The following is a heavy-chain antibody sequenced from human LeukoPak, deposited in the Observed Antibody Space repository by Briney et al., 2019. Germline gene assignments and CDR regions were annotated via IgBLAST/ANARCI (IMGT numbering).Heavy chain of an antibody. CDR1: GGSISSSSYY. V-gene: IGHV4-39*01. D-gene: IGHD4-23*01. CDR2: IYYSGTT. J-gene: IGHJ4*02. CDR3: ARYVVTRGYSFDY. Sequence: SETLSLTCTVSGGSISSSSYYWGGVRQPPGKGPEGFGTIYYSGTTYYNPSLKSRVTVSVDTSKNQFSLRLSSVTAADTAVYFCARYVVTRGYSFDYWGQGTLVTVSS.